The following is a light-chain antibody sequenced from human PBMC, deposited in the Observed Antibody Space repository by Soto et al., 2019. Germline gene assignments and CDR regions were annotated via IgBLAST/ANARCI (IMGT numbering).Light chain of an antibody. J-gene: IGLJ1*01. CDR3: SSDAGSSNV. CDR1: SSDVGGYNY. CDR2: EVN. Sequence: QSVLTQPPSASGSPGQSVAISCTGTSSDVGGYNYVSWYQQHPGKAPKLMIYEVNKRPSGVPDRFSGSKSGNTASLTVSGLQAEDEADYYCSSDAGSSNVFGTGTKLTVL. V-gene: IGLV2-8*01.